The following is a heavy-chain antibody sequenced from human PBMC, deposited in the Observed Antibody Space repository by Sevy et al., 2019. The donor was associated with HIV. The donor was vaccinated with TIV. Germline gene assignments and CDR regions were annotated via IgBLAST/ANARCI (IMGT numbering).Heavy chain of an antibody. CDR1: GFTFSSYS. J-gene: IGHJ6*03. CDR2: ISSSSSTI. CDR3: ARDSSSGYYYYYYMDV. V-gene: IGHV3-48*02. Sequence: GGSLSLSCAASGFTFSSYSMNWVRQPPGKGLEWVSYISSSSSTIYYADSVKGRFTISRDNAKNSLYLQMNSLRDEDTAVYYCARDSSSGYYYYYYMDVWGKGTTVTVSS. D-gene: IGHD6-6*01.